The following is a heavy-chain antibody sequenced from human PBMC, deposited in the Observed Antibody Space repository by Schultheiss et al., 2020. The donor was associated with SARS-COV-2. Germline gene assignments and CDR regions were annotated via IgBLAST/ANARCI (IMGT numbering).Heavy chain of an antibody. CDR1: GFTFSSYA. Sequence: GGSLRLSCAASGFTFSSYAMSWVRQAPGKGLEWVSAISGSGGSTYYADSVKGRFTISRDNAKNSLYLQMNSLRSEDTAVYFCAREGGAIRLIDFWGQGTLVTVSS. V-gene: IGHV3-23*01. J-gene: IGHJ4*02. CDR3: AREGGAIRLIDF. CDR2: ISGSGGST. D-gene: IGHD3-16*01.